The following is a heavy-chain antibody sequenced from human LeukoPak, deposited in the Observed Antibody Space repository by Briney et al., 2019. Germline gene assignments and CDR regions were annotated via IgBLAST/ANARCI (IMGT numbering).Heavy chain of an antibody. J-gene: IGHJ4*02. D-gene: IGHD4-17*01. Sequence: PGGSLRLSCAASGFTFSSYGMPWVRQAPGKGLEWVAVIWYDGSNKYYADSVKGRFTISRDNSKNTLYLQMNSLRAEDTAVYYCATGDYGGPFDYWGQGTLVTVSS. CDR3: ATGDYGGPFDY. CDR1: GFTFSSYG. V-gene: IGHV3-33*01. CDR2: IWYDGSNK.